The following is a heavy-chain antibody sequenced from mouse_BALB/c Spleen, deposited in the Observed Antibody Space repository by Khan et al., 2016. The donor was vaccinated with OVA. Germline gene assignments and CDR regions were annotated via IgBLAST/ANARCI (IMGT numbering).Heavy chain of an antibody. Sequence: LVKTGASVKISCKASGYPFTSYYIHWVKQSHGKSLEWIGFISCYNGATNYNQKFKGKATITVDTSSRTAYMQFNSLTSEDSAVYYGARDVYYYAMNYWGQGTSVTVSS. V-gene: IGHV1S34*01. CDR1: GYPFTSYY. CDR3: ARDVYYYAMNY. CDR2: ISCYNGAT. J-gene: IGHJ4*01. D-gene: IGHD2-3*01.